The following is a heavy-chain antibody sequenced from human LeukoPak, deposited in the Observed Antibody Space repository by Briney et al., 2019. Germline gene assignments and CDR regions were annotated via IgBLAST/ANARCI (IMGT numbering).Heavy chain of an antibody. Sequence: GASVNVSCKASGYTFTGYYMHWVRQAPGQGLEWMGWINPNSGGTNYAQKFQGRVTMTRDTSISTAYMELSRPGYDDAGVYYCARDGSRGDYWGQGTLVTVSS. V-gene: IGHV1-2*02. CDR1: GYTFTGYY. D-gene: IGHD2-2*01. CDR3: ARDGSRGDY. J-gene: IGHJ4*02. CDR2: INPNSGGT.